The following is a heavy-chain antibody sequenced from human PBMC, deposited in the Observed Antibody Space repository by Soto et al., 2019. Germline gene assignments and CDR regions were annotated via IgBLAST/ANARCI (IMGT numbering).Heavy chain of an antibody. CDR3: ASLGGGWFGEYNYNWFVS. D-gene: IGHD3-10*01. CDR1: GYSFTSYW. V-gene: IGHV5-51*01. CDR2: IYPGDSDT. J-gene: IGHJ5*01. Sequence: EVQLVQSGAEVKKPGESLKISCKGSGYSFTSYWIGWVRQMPGKGLEWMGIIYPGDSDTRYSPSFQGQVTISADKSIRTADLHGSSLKAWYTAMYYCASLGGGWFGEYNYNWFVSWGQGTLVTVSS.